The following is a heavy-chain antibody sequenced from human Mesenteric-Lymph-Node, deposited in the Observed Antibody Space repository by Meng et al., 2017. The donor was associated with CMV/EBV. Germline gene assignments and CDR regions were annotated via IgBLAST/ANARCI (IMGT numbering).Heavy chain of an antibody. J-gene: IGHJ5*02. CDR2: IYYSGST. V-gene: IGHV4-31*03. D-gene: IGHD4-11*01. CDR1: GASVSSGDYA. CDR3: ARTPTTGWFDP. Sequence: TPSASGASVSSGDYAWSWIRQHPGKRLEWIGYIYYSGSTHSNPPLKRRLSMSVDTSNNQFSLNLSSVTAADTAVYFCARTPTTGWFDPWGQGTLVTVSS.